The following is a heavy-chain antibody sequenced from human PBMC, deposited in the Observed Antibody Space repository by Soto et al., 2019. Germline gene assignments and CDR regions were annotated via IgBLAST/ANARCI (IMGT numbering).Heavy chain of an antibody. CDR1: GFTFSAVY. V-gene: IGHV3-11*05. D-gene: IGHD2-21*02. Sequence: QVQQEESGGGLVKPGGSLRLSCAASGFTFSAVYMSWIRQAPNKGLEYISYISSSGTSANYADSVKGRFTISRDNAKNSLYLHMNSLRAEDAAIYYCPSDRGLVTGQYFDYCGQGALVTVSS. CDR2: ISSSGTSA. J-gene: IGHJ4*02. CDR3: PSDRGLVTGQYFDY.